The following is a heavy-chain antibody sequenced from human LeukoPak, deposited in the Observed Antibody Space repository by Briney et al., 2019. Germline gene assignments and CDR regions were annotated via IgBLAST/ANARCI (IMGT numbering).Heavy chain of an antibody. CDR3: ARTRGYYGTSMDY. V-gene: IGHV4-59*08. CDR1: GGPISSYY. D-gene: IGHD1-26*01. CDR2: IYYSGST. Sequence: SETLSLTCTVSGGPISSYYWSWIRQPPGKGLEWIGYIYYSGSTNYNPSLKSRVTISVDTSKNQFSLKLSSVTAADTAVYYCARTRGYYGTSMDYWGQGTLVTVSS. J-gene: IGHJ4*02.